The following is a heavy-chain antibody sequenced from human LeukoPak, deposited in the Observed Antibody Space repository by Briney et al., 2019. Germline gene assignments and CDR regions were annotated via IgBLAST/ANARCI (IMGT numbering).Heavy chain of an antibody. J-gene: IGHJ4*02. Sequence: SETLSLTCTVSGGSISRGSYHWSWIRQPAGKGLEWIGRFHTSGTPNYNPSVKSRVTISIDTSRNQFSLKLSSVTAADTAVYYCARGGIPDYWGQGILVTVSS. V-gene: IGHV4-61*02. CDR1: GGSISRGSYH. CDR2: FHTSGTP. CDR3: ARGGIPDY. D-gene: IGHD2-21*01.